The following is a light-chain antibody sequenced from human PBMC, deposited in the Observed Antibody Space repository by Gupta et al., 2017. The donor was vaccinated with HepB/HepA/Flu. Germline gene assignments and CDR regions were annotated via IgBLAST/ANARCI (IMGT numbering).Light chain of an antibody. Sequence: EIALTQSPGTLSLSPGERATLSCRASQSVSSNYLSWYQQKPGQAPRLLIYGASSRATGIPDRFSGSGSGTDFTLTISRLEPEDFAIYYCHQYGSSPTFGPGTKVEIK. CDR1: QSVSSNY. CDR2: GAS. CDR3: HQYGSSPT. J-gene: IGKJ3*01. V-gene: IGKV3-20*01.